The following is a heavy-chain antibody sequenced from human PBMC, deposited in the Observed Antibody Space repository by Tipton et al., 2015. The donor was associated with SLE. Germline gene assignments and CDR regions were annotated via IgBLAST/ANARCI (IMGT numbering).Heavy chain of an antibody. CDR1: GYSISSGYY. CDR2: IDHSGST. Sequence: TLSLTCSVSGYSISSGYYWGWIRQPPGKGLEWIGSIDHSGSTYYTPSLKSRVTISVDTSKNQFSLKLRSVTAADTAVYYCARFFYYDNSRAWGWFDPWGQGTLVSVSS. J-gene: IGHJ5*02. D-gene: IGHD3-9*01. V-gene: IGHV4-38-2*02. CDR3: ARFFYYDNSRAWGWFDP.